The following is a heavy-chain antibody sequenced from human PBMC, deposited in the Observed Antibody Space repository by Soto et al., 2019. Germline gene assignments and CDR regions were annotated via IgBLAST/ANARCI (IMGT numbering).Heavy chain of an antibody. Sequence: GPEVKMPGASVKVSCKTSGYTFTADGLACLLQAPGQRPEWMGWVGTNNDNTNYAEKFQGRVTMTTDTFMATTYMELRSLRSDHPAVYYCARLLKTDSSAYYSLASWGQGTLVTVSS. D-gene: IGHD3-22*01. J-gene: IGHJ4*02. V-gene: IGHV1-18*01. CDR3: ARLLKTDSSAYYSLAS. CDR2: VGTNNDNT. CDR1: GYTFTADG.